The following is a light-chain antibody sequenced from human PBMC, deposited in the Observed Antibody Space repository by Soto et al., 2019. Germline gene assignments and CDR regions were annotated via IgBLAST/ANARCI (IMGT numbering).Light chain of an antibody. V-gene: IGKV3-15*01. J-gene: IGKJ2*01. CDR2: GAS. Sequence: EIVMTQSPATLSVSPGERATLSCRASQSVSTNLAWYQQKPGQAPRLLMYGASTRATGIPARFSGSGSGTEFTLTISSLQSEDFADYYCQQYHKWPPYTFGQGTKLEIK. CDR1: QSVSTN. CDR3: QQYHKWPPYT.